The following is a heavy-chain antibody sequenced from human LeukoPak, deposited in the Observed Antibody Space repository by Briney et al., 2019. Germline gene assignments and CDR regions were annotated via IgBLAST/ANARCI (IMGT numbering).Heavy chain of an antibody. J-gene: IGHJ4*02. D-gene: IGHD3-10*01. CDR1: GFTFSSYA. CDR2: IKQDGSAK. Sequence: PGGSLRLSCAASGFTFSSYAMSWVRQAPGKGLEWVANIKQDGSAKHYVDSVKGRFTISRDNTKNSLYLQMNSLEAADTAIYYCARDYYGSGSHDYWGQGTLVTVSS. V-gene: IGHV3-7*01. CDR3: ARDYYGSGSHDY.